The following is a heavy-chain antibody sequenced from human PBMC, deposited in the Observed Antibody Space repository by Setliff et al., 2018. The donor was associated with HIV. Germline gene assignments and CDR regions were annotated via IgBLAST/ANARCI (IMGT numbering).Heavy chain of an antibody. CDR2: FYHSGST. J-gene: IGHJ6*04. CDR3: ARRGVPAARNYYYYAMDV. D-gene: IGHD2-2*01. Sequence: SETLSLTCTVSGGSISSSSYYWGWIRQSPGKGLEWIGSFYHSGSTHYNPSLKSRVTISVDTSTNQLSLKLSSVTAADTAVYYCARRGVPAARNYYYYAMDVSCKGGSPSPQ. V-gene: IGHV4-39*01. CDR1: GGSISSSSYY.